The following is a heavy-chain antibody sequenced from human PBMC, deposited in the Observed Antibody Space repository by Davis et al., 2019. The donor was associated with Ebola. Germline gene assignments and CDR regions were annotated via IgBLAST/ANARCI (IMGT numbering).Heavy chain of an antibody. CDR2: ITGGGGST. J-gene: IGHJ1*01. Sequence: GGSLRLSCAASGFTFYRYAMSWVRQAPGKGLEWVSAITGGGGSTYYAGSVRGRFSISRDNPTNTLYLQLNSLGAEDTAVYYCVIDMIEEGLTSPHPDFQHWGQGTLVTVSS. V-gene: IGHV3-23*01. CDR1: GFTFYRYA. CDR3: VIDMIEEGLTSPHPDFQH. D-gene: IGHD3-22*01.